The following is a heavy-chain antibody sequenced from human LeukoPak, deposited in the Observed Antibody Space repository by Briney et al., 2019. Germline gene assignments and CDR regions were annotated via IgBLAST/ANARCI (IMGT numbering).Heavy chain of an antibody. Sequence: ASVKVSFKASGYTFTGYYMHWVRQAPGQGLEWMGWINPNSGGTNYAQKFQGRVTMTRDTSISTAYMELSRLRSDDTAVYYCARWADIVVVTAIKKYYFDYWGQGTLVTVSS. CDR1: GYTFTGYY. V-gene: IGHV1-2*02. CDR3: ARWADIVVVTAIKKYYFDY. J-gene: IGHJ4*02. CDR2: INPNSGGT. D-gene: IGHD2-21*02.